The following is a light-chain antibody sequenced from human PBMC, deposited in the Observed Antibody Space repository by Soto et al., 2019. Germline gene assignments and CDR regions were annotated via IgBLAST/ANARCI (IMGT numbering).Light chain of an antibody. Sequence: QSALTQPPSASGSPGQSVTISCTGTSSDVGRYNFVSWYQQHPGKAPQLIIYEVTKRPSGVPERFSGSKSGNTASLTVSGLQAEDEADYYCSSYTRSSRPVFGVGTKLTVL. CDR3: SSYTRSSRPV. V-gene: IGLV2-8*01. CDR2: EVT. CDR1: SSDVGRYNF. J-gene: IGLJ3*02.